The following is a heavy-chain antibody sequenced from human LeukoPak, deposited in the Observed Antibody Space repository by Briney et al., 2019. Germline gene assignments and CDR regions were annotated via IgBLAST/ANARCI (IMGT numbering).Heavy chain of an antibody. CDR3: ARESYGDYDHDAFDI. D-gene: IGHD4-17*01. CDR1: GYTFTGYY. Sequence: ASVTVSCTASGYTFTGYYMHWVRQAPGQGLEWMGWINPNSGGTNYAQKFQGRVTMTRDTSISTAYMELSRLRSDDTAVYYCARESYGDYDHDAFDIWGQGTMVTVSS. J-gene: IGHJ3*02. V-gene: IGHV1-2*02. CDR2: INPNSGGT.